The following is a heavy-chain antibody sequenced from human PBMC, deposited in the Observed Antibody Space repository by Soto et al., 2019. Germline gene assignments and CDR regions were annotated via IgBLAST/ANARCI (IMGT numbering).Heavy chain of an antibody. CDR2: ISAYNGNT. Sequence: ASVKVSCKASGYTFTSYGISWVRQAPGQGLEWMGWISAYNGNTNYAQKLQGRVTMTTDTSTSTAYMELRSLRSDDTAVYYCARQHPYYDFWSGYSLGYYYGMDVWGQGTTVTVSS. CDR3: ARQHPYYDFWSGYSLGYYYGMDV. J-gene: IGHJ6*02. CDR1: GYTFTSYG. V-gene: IGHV1-18*04. D-gene: IGHD3-3*01.